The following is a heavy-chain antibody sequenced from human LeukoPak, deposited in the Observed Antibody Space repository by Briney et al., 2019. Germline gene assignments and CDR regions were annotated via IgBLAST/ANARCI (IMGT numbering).Heavy chain of an antibody. D-gene: IGHD3-10*01. CDR3: AKALSGSYYNPTFDY. J-gene: IGHJ4*02. Sequence: GGSLRLSCAASGFTFSSYWMSWVRQAPEKGLEWVATIKQDGSEKYYVDSVKGRFTISRDNAKNSLYLQMNSLRAEDMALYYCAKALSGSYYNPTFDYWGQGTLVTVSS. CDR2: IKQDGSEK. CDR1: GFTFSSYW. V-gene: IGHV3-7*03.